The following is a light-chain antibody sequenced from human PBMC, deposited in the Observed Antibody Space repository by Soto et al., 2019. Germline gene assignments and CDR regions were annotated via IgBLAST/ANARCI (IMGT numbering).Light chain of an antibody. V-gene: IGKV1-39*01. J-gene: IGKJ5*01. CDR2: AAS. CDR1: QSISSY. CDR3: QQLNSYPFT. Sequence: DIQMTQSPSSLSASVGDRVTITCRASQSISSYLNWYQQKPGKAPKLLIYAASSLQSGVPSRFSGSGSGTDFTLTISSLQPEDFATYYCQQLNSYPFTFGQGTRLE.